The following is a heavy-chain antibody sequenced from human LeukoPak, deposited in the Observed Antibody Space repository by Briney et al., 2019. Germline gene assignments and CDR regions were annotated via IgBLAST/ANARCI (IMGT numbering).Heavy chain of an antibody. D-gene: IGHD6-13*01. CDR2: INGGGGRT. Sequence: PGGSLRLSCAASGFTFSSYAMGWVHQAPGKGLEWVSAINGGGGRTYYADSVKGRFTIARDNSKNTLYLQMNSLRAEDTAVYYCAKGGMAAPFDYWGQGTLVTVSS. CDR3: AKGGMAAPFDY. V-gene: IGHV3-23*01. CDR1: GFTFSSYA. J-gene: IGHJ4*02.